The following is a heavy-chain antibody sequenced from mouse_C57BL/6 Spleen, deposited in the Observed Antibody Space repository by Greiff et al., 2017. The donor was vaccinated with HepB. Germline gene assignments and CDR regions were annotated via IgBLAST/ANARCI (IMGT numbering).Heavy chain of an antibody. CDR3: ARERYYYGSSNWYFDV. CDR1: GYSITSGYY. V-gene: IGHV3-6*01. J-gene: IGHJ1*03. D-gene: IGHD1-1*01. CDR2: ISYDGSN. Sequence: VQLQESGPGLVKPSQSLSLTCSVTGYSITSGYYWNWIRQFPGNKLEWMGYISYDGSNNYNPSLKNRISITRDTSKNQFFLKLNSVTTEDTATYYCARERYYYGSSNWYFDVWGTGTTVTVSS.